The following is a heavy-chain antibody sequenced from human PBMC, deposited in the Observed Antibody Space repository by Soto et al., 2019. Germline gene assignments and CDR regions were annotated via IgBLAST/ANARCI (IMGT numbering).Heavy chain of an antibody. V-gene: IGHV1-18*04. CDR2: ISAYNGNT. J-gene: IGHJ4*02. CDR3: ARDSASTDSSGYMIDY. CDR1: GYTFTSYG. D-gene: IGHD3-22*01. Sequence: ASVKVSCKASGYTFTSYGISWVRQAPGQGLEWMGWISAYNGNTNYAQKLQGRVTMTTDSSTSTAYMELRSLRSDDTAVYYCARDSASTDSSGYMIDYWGQGTLVTVSS.